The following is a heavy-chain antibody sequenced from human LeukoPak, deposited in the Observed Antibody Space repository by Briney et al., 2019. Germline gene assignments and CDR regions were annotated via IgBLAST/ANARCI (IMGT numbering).Heavy chain of an antibody. D-gene: IGHD3-22*01. V-gene: IGHV3-48*03. CDR1: GFTFSSYE. CDR2: ISSSGSTI. CDR3: ARAVVVMSYFDY. Sequence: GGSLRLSCAASGFTFSSYEMNWVRQAPGKGLEWVSYISSSGSTIYYADSVKGRFTISRDNAKNSLCLQMNSLRAEDTAVYYCARAVVVMSYFDYWGQGTLVTVSS. J-gene: IGHJ4*02.